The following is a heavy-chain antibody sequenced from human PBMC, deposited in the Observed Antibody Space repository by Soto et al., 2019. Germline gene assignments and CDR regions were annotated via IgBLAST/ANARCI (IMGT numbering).Heavy chain of an antibody. CDR3: AKVAYCGGDCYSGYYFDY. D-gene: IGHD2-21*02. V-gene: IGHV3-23*01. J-gene: IGHJ4*02. CDR1: GFTFSSYA. Sequence: GGSLRLSCAASGFTFSSYAMSWVRQAPGKGLEWVSAISGSGGSTYYADSVKGRFTISRDNSKNTLYLQMNSLRAEDTAVYYCAKVAYCGGDCYSGYYFDYWGQGTLVTVSS. CDR2: ISGSGGST.